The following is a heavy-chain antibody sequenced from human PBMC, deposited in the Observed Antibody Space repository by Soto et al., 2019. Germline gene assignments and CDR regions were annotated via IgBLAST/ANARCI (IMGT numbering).Heavy chain of an antibody. CDR1: GFTFGNYW. J-gene: IGHJ5*02. D-gene: IGHD3-9*01. CDR3: ARDVLKENNDWSLNCYAP. Sequence: GGSLRLSCAASGFTFGNYWMHWVRQAPGKGLVWVSRINRDGGATNYADSVKGRFTISRDNAKNTLYLQMNSLTAEDTAVYYCARDVLKENNDWSLNCYAPGGKETLVTVPS. CDR2: INRDGGAT. V-gene: IGHV3-74*01.